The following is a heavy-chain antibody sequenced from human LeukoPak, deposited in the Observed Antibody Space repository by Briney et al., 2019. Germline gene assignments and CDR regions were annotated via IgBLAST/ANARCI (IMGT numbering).Heavy chain of an antibody. CDR3: AKDARTSGTYNPPGYYYYMDV. Sequence: QTGGSLRLSCAASGFTFSSYAMSWVRQAPGKGLEWVAFIRYEGSNKYYADSVMGRFTISRDNSKNTLYLQMNSLRAEDTAVYFCAKDARTSGTYNPPGYYYYMDVWGKGTTVTVSS. V-gene: IGHV3-30*02. J-gene: IGHJ6*03. D-gene: IGHD3-10*01. CDR2: IRYEGSNK. CDR1: GFTFSSYA.